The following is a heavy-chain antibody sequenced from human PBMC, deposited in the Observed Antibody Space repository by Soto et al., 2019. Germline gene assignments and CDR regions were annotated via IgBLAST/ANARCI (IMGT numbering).Heavy chain of an antibody. J-gene: IGHJ4*02. CDR3: AKDAPYYYDSSGYYGPFDY. V-gene: IGHV3-30*18. D-gene: IGHD3-22*01. CDR1: GFTFSSYG. CDR2: ISYDGSNK. Sequence: GGSLRLSCAAAGFTFSSYGIHWVRQAPGKGLEWVALISYDGSNKYYADSVKGRFTISRDNSKNTLYLQMNSLRAEDTAMYYCAKDAPYYYDSSGYYGPFDYWGQGPLVTVSS.